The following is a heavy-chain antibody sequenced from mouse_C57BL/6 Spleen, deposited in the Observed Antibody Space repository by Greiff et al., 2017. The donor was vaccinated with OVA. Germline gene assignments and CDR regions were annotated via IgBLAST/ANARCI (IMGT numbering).Heavy chain of an antibody. CDR2: ISDGGSYT. V-gene: IGHV5-4*01. CDR3: ARDGGRGFAY. Sequence: EVQRVESGGGLVKPGGSLKLSCAASGFTFSNYAMSWVRQTPEKRLEWVATISDGGSYTYYPDNVKGRFTISRDNAKNNLYLQMSHLKSEDTAMYYCARDGGRGFAYWGQGTLVTVSA. D-gene: IGHD3-3*01. J-gene: IGHJ3*01. CDR1: GFTFSNYA.